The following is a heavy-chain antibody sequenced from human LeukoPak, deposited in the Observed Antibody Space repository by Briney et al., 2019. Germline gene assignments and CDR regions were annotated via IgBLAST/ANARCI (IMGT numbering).Heavy chain of an antibody. Sequence: SETLSLTCAVYGGSFSGYYWSWIRQPPGKGLEWIGEINHSGSTNYNPSLKSRVTISVDTSKNQFSLKLSSVTAADTAVYYCARFGRYCSSTSCYRRYYFDYWGQGTLVTVSS. CDR3: ARFGRYCSSTSCYRRYYFDY. CDR2: INHSGST. CDR1: GGSFSGYY. V-gene: IGHV4-34*01. J-gene: IGHJ4*02. D-gene: IGHD2-2*01.